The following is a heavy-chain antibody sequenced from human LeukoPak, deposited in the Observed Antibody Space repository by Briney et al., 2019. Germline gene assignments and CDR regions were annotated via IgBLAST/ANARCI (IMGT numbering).Heavy chain of an antibody. Sequence: VASVKVSCKASGFTFTTSAVQWVRQARGQRLEWIGWIVVGSGNTNYIQKFQERVTITRDMSTSTAYMELSSPRSEDTAVYYCAADCGGDCPNDAFDIWGQGTMVTVSS. J-gene: IGHJ3*02. CDR2: IVVGSGNT. D-gene: IGHD2-21*02. V-gene: IGHV1-58*01. CDR1: GFTFTTSA. CDR3: AADCGGDCPNDAFDI.